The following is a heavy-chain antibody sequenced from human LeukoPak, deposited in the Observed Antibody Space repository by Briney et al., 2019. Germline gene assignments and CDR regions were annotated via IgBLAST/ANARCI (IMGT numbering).Heavy chain of an antibody. D-gene: IGHD5-18*01. CDR1: GFTVTSTY. Sequence: GGSLRLSCAASGFTVTSTYMSWVRQAPGKGLEWVSVIYSGGSPYYADSVKGRFTISRDNSKNTLNLQMNSLRAEDTAVYYCARGSTYNYADFDSWGQGALVTVPS. V-gene: IGHV3-66*01. CDR3: ARGSTYNYADFDS. J-gene: IGHJ4*02. CDR2: IYSGGSP.